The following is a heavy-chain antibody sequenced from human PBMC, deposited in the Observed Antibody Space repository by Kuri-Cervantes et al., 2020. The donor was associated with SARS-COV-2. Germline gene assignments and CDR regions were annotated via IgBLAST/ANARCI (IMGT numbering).Heavy chain of an antibody. J-gene: IGHJ4*02. D-gene: IGHD6-25*01. V-gene: IGHV3-30-3*01. CDR1: GFTFSSYA. CDR3: ARQGGRAIYFDY. Sequence: GESPKISCAASGFTFSSYAMHWVRQAPGKGLEWVAVISYDGSNKYYADSVKGRFTISRDNSKNTLYLQMNSLRAEDTAVYYCARQGGRAIYFDYWGQGTLVTVSS. CDR2: ISYDGSNK.